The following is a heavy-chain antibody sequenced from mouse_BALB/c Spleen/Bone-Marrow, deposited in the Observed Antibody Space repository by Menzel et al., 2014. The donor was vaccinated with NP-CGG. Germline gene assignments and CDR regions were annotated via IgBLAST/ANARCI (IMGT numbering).Heavy chain of an antibody. CDR3: ARGYGNLAMDC. Sequence: QVQLKQSGPGLVAPSQSLSITCTVSGFSLTSYGVHWVREPPGKGLEWLGVIWAGGSTNYNSALMSRLSISKDKSKSQVFLKMNSLQTDDTAMYYCARGYGNLAMDCWGQGTSVTVSS. CDR2: IWAGGST. CDR1: GFSLTSYG. V-gene: IGHV2-9*02. J-gene: IGHJ4*01. D-gene: IGHD2-1*01.